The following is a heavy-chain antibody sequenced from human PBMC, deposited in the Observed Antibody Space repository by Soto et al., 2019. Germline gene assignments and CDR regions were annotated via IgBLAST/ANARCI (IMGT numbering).Heavy chain of an antibody. D-gene: IGHD1-26*01. Sequence: GGSLRLSCAASGFTFSSYSMNWVRQAPGKGLEWVSSISSSSSYIYYADSVKGRFTISKDNAKNSLYLQMNSLRAEDAAVYYCARDYSVGQLDYWGQGTLVTVSS. CDR2: ISSSSSYI. CDR1: GFTFSSYS. CDR3: ARDYSVGQLDY. J-gene: IGHJ4*02. V-gene: IGHV3-21*01.